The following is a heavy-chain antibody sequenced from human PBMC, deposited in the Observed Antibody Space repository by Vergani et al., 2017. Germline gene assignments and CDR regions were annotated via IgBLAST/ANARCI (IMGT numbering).Heavy chain of an antibody. Sequence: QVQLVQSGAEVNKPGTSVKVSCKASGYTFTSYGISWVRQAPGQGLEWMGWISAYNGNTNYAQKLQGRVTMTTDKSTSTAYMELRSLRSDDTAVYYCARVVRHRDDYVWGSYRERIFDYWGEGTLVTVSS. D-gene: IGHD3-16*02. J-gene: IGHJ4*02. CDR2: ISAYNGNT. CDR3: ARVVRHRDDYVWGSYRERIFDY. V-gene: IGHV1-18*01. CDR1: GYTFTSYG.